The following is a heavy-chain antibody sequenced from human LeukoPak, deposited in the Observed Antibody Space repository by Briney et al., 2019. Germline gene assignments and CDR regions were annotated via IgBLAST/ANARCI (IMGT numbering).Heavy chain of an antibody. CDR2: ISGSGGST. J-gene: IGHJ4*02. Sequence: GGSLRLSCAASGFTFSSYAMSWVRQAPGKGLEWVSAISGSGGSTYYADSVKGRFTISRDNAKNSLYLQMNSLRAEDTALYYCAREPNFYGGNYLDYWGQGTLVTVSS. CDR3: AREPNFYGGNYLDY. V-gene: IGHV3-23*01. CDR1: GFTFSSYA. D-gene: IGHD4-23*01.